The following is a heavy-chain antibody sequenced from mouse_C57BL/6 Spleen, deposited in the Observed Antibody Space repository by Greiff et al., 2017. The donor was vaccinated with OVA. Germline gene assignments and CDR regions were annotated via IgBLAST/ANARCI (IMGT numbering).Heavy chain of an antibody. V-gene: IGHV3-6*01. D-gene: IGHD2-2*01. CDR3: ARGGYDPFAY. CDR2: ISYDGSN. J-gene: IGHJ3*01. CDR1: GYSITSGYY. Sequence: EVKLVESGPGLVKPSQSLSLTCSVTGYSITSGYYWNWIRQFPGNKLEWMGYISYDGSNNYNPSLKNRISITRDTSKNQFFLKLNSVTTEDTATYYCARGGYDPFAYWGQGTLVTVSA.